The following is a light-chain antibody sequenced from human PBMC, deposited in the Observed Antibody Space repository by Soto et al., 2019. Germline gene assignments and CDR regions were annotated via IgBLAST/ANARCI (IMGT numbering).Light chain of an antibody. Sequence: IVLTQSPVTLSLSPGKRATLSCRASQNISNYSSWYQQPPGQAPRLLICEVSKRATGIPARCSGRGSGTDFPIISSRQEPEDAADYCRQQRSNWRRTFGRGTKVDIK. V-gene: IGKV3-11*01. CDR1: QNISNY. CDR3: QQRSNWRRT. J-gene: IGKJ1*01. CDR2: EVS.